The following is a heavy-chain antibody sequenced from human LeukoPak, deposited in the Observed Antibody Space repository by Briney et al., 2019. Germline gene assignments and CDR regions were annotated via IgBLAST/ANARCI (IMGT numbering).Heavy chain of an antibody. CDR2: IYHSGST. J-gene: IGHJ3*02. CDR1: GGSISSGGYS. Sequence: PSQTLSLTCAVSGGSISSGGYSWRWIRQPPGKGLEWIGYIYHSGSTYYNPSLKSRVTISVDRSKNQCSLKLSSVTAADTAVYYCASGSSLRAFDIWGQGTMVTVSS. V-gene: IGHV4-30-2*01. D-gene: IGHD3-10*01. CDR3: ASGSSLRAFDI.